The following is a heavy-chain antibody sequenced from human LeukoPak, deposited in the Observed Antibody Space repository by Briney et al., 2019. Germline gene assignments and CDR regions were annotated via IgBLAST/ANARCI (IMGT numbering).Heavy chain of an antibody. CDR2: MNPNSGNT. D-gene: IGHD6-13*01. V-gene: IGHV1-8*01. CDR1: GHTFTSYD. J-gene: IGHJ5*02. Sequence: ASVKVSCKASGHTFTSYDINWVRQATGQGLEWMGWMNPNSGNTGYAQKFQGRVTMTRNTSISTAYMELSSLRSEDTAVYYCARDYSSWYVALAFDPWGQGTLVTVSS. CDR3: ARDYSSWYVALAFDP.